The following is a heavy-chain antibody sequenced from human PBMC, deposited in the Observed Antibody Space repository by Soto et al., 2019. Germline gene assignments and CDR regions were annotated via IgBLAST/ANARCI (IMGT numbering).Heavy chain of an antibody. CDR3: AKSQALAGRSYFYYGVDV. J-gene: IGHJ6*02. V-gene: IGHV3-23*01. CDR2: TTGGGVTS. CDR1: GLVSGSTFDNYA. D-gene: IGHD6-19*01. Sequence: EVHLLESGGGLVQPGGSLRVSCVISGLVSGSTFDNYAMNWVRQAPGKGLEWVSGTTGGGVTSYYADSVRGRFTISRDNSKNTLYLQLSSLRAEDTAVYYCAKSQALAGRSYFYYGVDVWGQGTTVTVSS.